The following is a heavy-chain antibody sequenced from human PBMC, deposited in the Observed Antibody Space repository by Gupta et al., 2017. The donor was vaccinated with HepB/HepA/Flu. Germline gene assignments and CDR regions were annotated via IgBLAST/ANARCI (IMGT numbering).Heavy chain of an antibody. J-gene: IGHJ4*02. CDR2: VYWGGGDT. CDR3: ARATGSYDDFHHDF. CDR1: GFIFDDYA. Sequence: EVLLAQSGGGVVRPGGSLRLSCAMSGFIFDDYALSWVRQAPGKGLEWVSFVYWGGGDTYYADSVKGRFTISRDNAKKALLLQMNNLRAEDTAFYFCARATGSYDDFHHDFWGQGTLVTVSS. V-gene: IGHV3-20*04. D-gene: IGHD4-17*01.